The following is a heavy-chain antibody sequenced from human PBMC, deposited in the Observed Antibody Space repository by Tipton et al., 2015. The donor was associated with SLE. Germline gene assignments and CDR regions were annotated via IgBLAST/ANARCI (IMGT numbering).Heavy chain of an antibody. CDR1: GGSISSHY. D-gene: IGHD1-26*01. CDR2: IYHSGST. V-gene: IGHV4-59*08. Sequence: TLSLTFTVSGGSISSHYWSWIRQPPGKGLEWIGSIYHSGSTYYNPSLKSRVTISVDTSKNQFSLKLSSVTAADTAVYYRARQVGDYWGQGTLVTVSS. J-gene: IGHJ4*02. CDR3: ARQVGDY.